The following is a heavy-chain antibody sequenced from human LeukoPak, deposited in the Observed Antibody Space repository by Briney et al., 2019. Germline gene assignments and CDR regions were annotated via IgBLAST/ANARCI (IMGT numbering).Heavy chain of an antibody. Sequence: GGSLRLSCAASGFTFDDCAMHLVRQAPGKGLEWVSGISWNSGIIGYADSVRGRFTISRDNARNSLYLQMNSLRADDTALYYCAKGVTLLRGGPDYWGQGTLVTVSS. CDR2: ISWNSGII. CDR3: AKGVTLLRGGPDY. D-gene: IGHD3-10*01. V-gene: IGHV3-9*01. CDR1: GFTFDDCA. J-gene: IGHJ4*02.